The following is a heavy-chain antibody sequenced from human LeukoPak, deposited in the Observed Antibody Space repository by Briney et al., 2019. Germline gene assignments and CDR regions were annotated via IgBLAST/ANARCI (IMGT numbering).Heavy chain of an antibody. CDR2: IYYSGST. CDR3: TRGKAHLDY. V-gene: IGHV4-59*01. CDR1: GGSISSYY. J-gene: IGHJ4*02. Sequence: SETLSLTCTVSGGSISSYYWSWIRQPPGKGLEWIGYIYYSGSTNYNPSLESRVTISLDTSKNQFSLKLSSVTAADTAMYYCTRGKAHLDYWGQGTLVTVSS.